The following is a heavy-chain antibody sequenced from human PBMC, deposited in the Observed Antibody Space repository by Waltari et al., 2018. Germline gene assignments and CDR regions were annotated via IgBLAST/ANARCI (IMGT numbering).Heavy chain of an antibody. J-gene: IGHJ3*01. D-gene: IGHD6-13*01. CDR2: INNSGST. Sequence: QVQLPLWGAGLLMPSATPSLTCAVYGGSFSCFYFRSLLQPPGKGLEWIGEINNSGSTNYNPSLKSRVTISVDTSKNQFSLKLSSVTAADTAVYYCARERLGMKSGRGVDDWGQGTMVTVSS. CDR1: GGSFSCFY. V-gene: IGHV4-34*01. CDR3: ARERLGMKSGRGVDD.